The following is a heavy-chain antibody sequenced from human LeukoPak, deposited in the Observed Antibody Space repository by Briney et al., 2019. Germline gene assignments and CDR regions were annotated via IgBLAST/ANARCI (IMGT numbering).Heavy chain of an antibody. J-gene: IGHJ4*02. CDR1: GGSISSYY. Sequence: PSETLSLTCTVSGGSISSYYWSRIRQPPGKGLEWIGYIYYSGSTNYNPSLKSRVTISVDTSKNQFSLKLSSVTTADTAVYYCASSPRRNGTTNFDYWGQGTLVTVSS. D-gene: IGHD1-7*01. CDR2: IYYSGST. CDR3: ASSPRRNGTTNFDY. V-gene: IGHV4-59*01.